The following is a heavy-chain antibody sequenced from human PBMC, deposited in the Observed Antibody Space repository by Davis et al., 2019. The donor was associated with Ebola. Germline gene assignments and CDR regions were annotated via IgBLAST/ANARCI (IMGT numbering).Heavy chain of an antibody. D-gene: IGHD1-26*01. Sequence: PGGSLRLSCAASGFTFSSYGMHWVRQAPGKGLEWVAVISYDGSKKYYADSVKGRFTISRDNSKNTLYLQMNSLRAEDTAVYYCARGVGATPDYWGQGTLVTVSS. CDR3: ARGVGATPDY. J-gene: IGHJ4*02. CDR2: ISYDGSKK. V-gene: IGHV3-30*03. CDR1: GFTFSSYG.